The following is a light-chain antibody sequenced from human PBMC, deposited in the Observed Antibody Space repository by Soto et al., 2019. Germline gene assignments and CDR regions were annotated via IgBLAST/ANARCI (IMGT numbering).Light chain of an antibody. CDR1: QYIGSN. V-gene: IGKV3-15*01. J-gene: IGKJ5*01. CDR2: GAS. Sequence: EIVMTQSPATLSVSPGERATLSSRASQYIGSNLAWYQQKPGQAPRLLISGASTRATGIPARFIGSGSGTEFTLTISSLQSEDFAVYYCEQYNNWPITFGQGTRLEIK. CDR3: EQYNNWPIT.